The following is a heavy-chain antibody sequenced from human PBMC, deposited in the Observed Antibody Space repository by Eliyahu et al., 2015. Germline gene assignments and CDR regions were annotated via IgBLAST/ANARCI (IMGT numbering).Heavy chain of an antibody. CDR2: ISIYNGQT. Sequence: QVQLVQSGAEVRKPGASVRVSCKTSGFTFSSYGFTWVRQAPGQGLEWLGRISIYNGQTHSVEKLQGRATLTADRATSTAYLDLMNLQSDDTAVYYCGRIKVTFEGQHSIDIWGQGTLVTVSS. J-gene: IGHJ4*02. CDR1: GFTFSSYG. CDR3: GRIKVTFEGQHSIDI. D-gene: IGHD4-23*01. V-gene: IGHV1-18*04.